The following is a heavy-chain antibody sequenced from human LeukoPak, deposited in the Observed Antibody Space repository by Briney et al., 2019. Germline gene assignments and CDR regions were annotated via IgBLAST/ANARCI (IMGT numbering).Heavy chain of an antibody. CDR2: IKQDGSEK. CDR3: ARVAHLGGYRTYDY. CDR1: GFTFSDYY. V-gene: IGHV3-7*04. Sequence: PGGSLRLSCAASGFTFSDYYMSWVRQAPGKGLEWVANIKQDGSEKYYVDSVKGRFTISRDNAKNSLYLQMNSLRAEDTAVYYCARVAHLGGYRTYDYWGQGTLVTVSS. D-gene: IGHD5-12*01. J-gene: IGHJ4*02.